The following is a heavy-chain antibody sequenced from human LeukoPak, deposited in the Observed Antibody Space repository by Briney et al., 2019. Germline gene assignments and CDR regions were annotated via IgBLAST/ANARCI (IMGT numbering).Heavy chain of an antibody. D-gene: IGHD3-10*01. CDR2: INSSSTHI. J-gene: IGHJ4*02. CDR3: VKGVNCFSYL. CDR1: AFTFSSNW. V-gene: IGHV3-21*01. Sequence: GGSLRLSCAASAFTFSSNWTHCVSQAPGKGLEWVSSINSSSTHIYHADSVKGRFTKYRDNAENSLYLYRNSRIFLYTAVYYSVKGVNCFSYLGGQGTLVTVSS.